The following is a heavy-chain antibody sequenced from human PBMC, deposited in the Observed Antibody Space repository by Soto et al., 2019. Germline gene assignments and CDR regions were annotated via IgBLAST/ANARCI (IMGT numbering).Heavy chain of an antibody. CDR2: INHSGST. Sequence: PSETLSLTCAVYGGSFSGYYWSWIRQPPGKGLEWIGEINHSGSTNYNPSLKSRVTISVDTSKNQFSLKLSSVTAADTAVYYCARNSQAVAASAYFDYWGQGTRVTVSS. D-gene: IGHD6-19*01. J-gene: IGHJ4*02. V-gene: IGHV4-34*01. CDR1: GGSFSGYY. CDR3: ARNSQAVAASAYFDY.